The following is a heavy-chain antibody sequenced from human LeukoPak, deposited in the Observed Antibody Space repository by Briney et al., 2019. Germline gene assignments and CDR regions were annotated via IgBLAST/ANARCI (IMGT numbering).Heavy chain of an antibody. D-gene: IGHD4-17*01. CDR3: ARIVYGDSGGYSDF. J-gene: IGHJ4*02. CDR1: DYSISTDYY. Sequence: SETLSLTCGVSDYSISTDYYWGWLRQPPGKGLEWIGNVHHSDSTYYYNPSLKSRVTISVDTSKNQFSLKLTSVTAADTAVYYCARIVYGDSGGYSDFWGQGTLVIVPS. CDR2: VHHSDSTY. V-gene: IGHV4-38-2*01.